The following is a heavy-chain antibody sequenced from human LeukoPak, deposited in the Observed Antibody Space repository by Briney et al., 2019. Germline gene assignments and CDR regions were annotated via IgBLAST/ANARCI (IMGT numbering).Heavy chain of an antibody. J-gene: IGHJ2*01. V-gene: IGHV4-38-2*01. CDR1: GHSISSGYF. CDR3: ARSPRWFFDL. CDR2: IYHVGNT. Sequence: PSETLSLTCDVSGHSISSGYFWGWIRQPPGKGLEWIGSIYHVGNTYQNPSLTSRVTISRDTSKNQFSLKLTSVTTADTAVYYCARSPRWFFDLWGRGTLVTVSS.